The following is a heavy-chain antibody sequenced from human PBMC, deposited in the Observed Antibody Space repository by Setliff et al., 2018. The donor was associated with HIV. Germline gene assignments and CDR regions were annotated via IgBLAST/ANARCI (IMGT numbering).Heavy chain of an antibody. CDR1: GFTFSSYT. CDR2: ISSSGSTI. V-gene: IGHV3-48*04. CDR3: ARDLYRIDY. D-gene: IGHD3-16*01. J-gene: IGHJ4*02. Sequence: PGGSLRLSCAASGFTFSSYTMHWVRQAPGKGLNWVSYISSSGSTIYYVDSVKGRFTISRDNAKNSLYLQMDSLRAEDTAVYYCARDLYRIDYWGQGTLVTVSS.